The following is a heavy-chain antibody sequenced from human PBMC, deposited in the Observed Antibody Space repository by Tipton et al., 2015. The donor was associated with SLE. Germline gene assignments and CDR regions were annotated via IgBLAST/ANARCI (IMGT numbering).Heavy chain of an antibody. Sequence: TLSLTCSVSGASLSSGSFYWGWIRQPPGKGLEWIGNIYYRGSTYYNPSLKSRVTISIDTSESHLYLNLRSVTAADTALYFCARGPYDFETGYSQYYFDFWGRGTLVTVSS. V-gene: IGHV4-39*02. CDR3: ARGPYDFETGYSQYYFDF. D-gene: IGHD3-3*01. CDR2: IYYRGST. J-gene: IGHJ4*02. CDR1: GASLSSGSFY.